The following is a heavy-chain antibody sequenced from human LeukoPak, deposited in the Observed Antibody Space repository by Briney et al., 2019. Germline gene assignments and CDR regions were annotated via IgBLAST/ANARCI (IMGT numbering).Heavy chain of an antibody. Sequence: ASVTVSCNASGYTWTSYGISWVRLAPGQGLEWVGWISAYKGNTNYAQKLQRRVTMTTDTSTSTAYMELRSLRSDDTAVYYCAIQSWEPRYSGYDRWGQGTLVTVSS. CDR3: AIQSWEPRYSGYDR. J-gene: IGHJ4*02. CDR1: GYTWTSYG. V-gene: IGHV1-18*01. CDR2: ISAYKGNT. D-gene: IGHD5-12*01.